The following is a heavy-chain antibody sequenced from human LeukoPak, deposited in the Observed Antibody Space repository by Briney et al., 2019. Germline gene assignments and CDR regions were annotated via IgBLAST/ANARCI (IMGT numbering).Heavy chain of an antibody. CDR2: IYSGGTT. V-gene: IGHV3-53*01. CDR1: GFTFSSYS. Sequence: GGSLRLSCVASGFTFSSYSMNWVRQAPGKGLEWVSVIYSGGTTDYADSVKGRFTISRDNSKNTLYLQMNSLRADDTAVYYCARGPRGFDPWGQGTLVTVSS. J-gene: IGHJ5*02. CDR3: ARGPRGFDP.